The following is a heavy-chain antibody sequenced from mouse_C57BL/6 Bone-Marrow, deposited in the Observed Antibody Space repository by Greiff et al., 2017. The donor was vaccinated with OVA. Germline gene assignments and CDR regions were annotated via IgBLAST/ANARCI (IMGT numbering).Heavy chain of an antibody. CDR3: APPTGTSARFDV. CDR2: IDPEDGET. Sequence: VQLQQSGAELVKPGASVKLSCTASGFNIKDYYMPWVKQRTEQGLEWIGRIDPEDGETKSAPNFQGKATITADTSSNTAYLQLSSLTSEDTAVYYCAPPTGTSARFDVWGTGTTVTVSS. D-gene: IGHD4-1*02. V-gene: IGHV14-2*01. J-gene: IGHJ1*03. CDR1: GFNIKDYY.